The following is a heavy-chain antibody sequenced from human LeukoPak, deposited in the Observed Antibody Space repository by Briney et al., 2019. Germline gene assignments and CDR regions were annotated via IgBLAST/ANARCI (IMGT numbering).Heavy chain of an antibody. CDR3: ARSPGAVAADAFDI. V-gene: IGHV3-11*04. Sequence: GGSLRLSCAASGFTFSDYYMSWIRQAPGKGLEWVSYISSSGSTIYYADSVKGRFTISRDNAKNSLYLQMNSLGAEDTAVYYCARSPGAVAADAFDIWGQGTMVTVSS. D-gene: IGHD6-19*01. CDR1: GFTFSDYY. CDR2: ISSSGSTI. J-gene: IGHJ3*02.